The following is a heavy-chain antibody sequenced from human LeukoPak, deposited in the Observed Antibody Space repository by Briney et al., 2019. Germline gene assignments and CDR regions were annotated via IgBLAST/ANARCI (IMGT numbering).Heavy chain of an antibody. Sequence: ASVKVSCKVSGYTLTELSMHWVRQAPGKGLEWMGGFDPEDGETIYAQKFQGRVTMTEDTSTDTAYMELSSLRSEDTAVYYCATIATSHSSGSYYFDYWGQGTLVTVPS. V-gene: IGHV1-24*01. CDR2: FDPEDGET. CDR1: GYTLTELS. CDR3: ATIATSHSSGSYYFDY. J-gene: IGHJ4*02. D-gene: IGHD3-22*01.